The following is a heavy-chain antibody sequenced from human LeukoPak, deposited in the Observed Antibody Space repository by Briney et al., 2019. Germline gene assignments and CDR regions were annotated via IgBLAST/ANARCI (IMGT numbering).Heavy chain of an antibody. CDR3: AVSYGGYFPYFDY. V-gene: IGHV5-51*01. CDR1: GYSFTSYW. D-gene: IGHD5-18*01. Sequence: HGESLKISCQGSGYSFTSYWIGWVRQLPGKGLEWVGIIYPGDSDTRYSPSFQGQVPISADKSISTAYLQWSSLKASDTAMYYCAVSYGGYFPYFDYWGQGTLVTVSS. J-gene: IGHJ4*02. CDR2: IYPGDSDT.